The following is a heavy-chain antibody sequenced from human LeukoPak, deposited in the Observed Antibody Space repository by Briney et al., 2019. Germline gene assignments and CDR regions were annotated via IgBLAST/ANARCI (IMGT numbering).Heavy chain of an antibody. J-gene: IGHJ4*02. CDR3: ASWGIWSGYYTDRYYFDY. V-gene: IGHV1-2*05. CDR1: GYTFTGYY. CDR2: INPNSGGT. D-gene: IGHD3-3*01. Sequence: ASVTVSCKASGYTFTGYYMHWVRQAPGQGLEWMGRINPNSGGTNYAQKFQGRVTMTRDTSISTAYMELSRLRSDDTDVYYCASWGIWSGYYTDRYYFDYWGQGTLVTVSS.